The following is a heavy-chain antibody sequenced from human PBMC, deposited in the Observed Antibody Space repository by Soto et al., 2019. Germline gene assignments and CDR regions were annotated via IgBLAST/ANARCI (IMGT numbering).Heavy chain of an antibody. CDR1: GGSISSYY. Sequence: QVQLQESGPGLVKPSETMSLTCTVSGGSISSYYWSWIRQPPGKGLAWIGYIYYSGSTNYNPSLKSRVTISVDTSKNQFSLKLSSVTAADTAVYYCARLGYCSGGSCNWFDPWGQGTLVTVAS. CDR2: IYYSGST. CDR3: ARLGYCSGGSCNWFDP. V-gene: IGHV4-59*08. D-gene: IGHD2-15*01. J-gene: IGHJ5*02.